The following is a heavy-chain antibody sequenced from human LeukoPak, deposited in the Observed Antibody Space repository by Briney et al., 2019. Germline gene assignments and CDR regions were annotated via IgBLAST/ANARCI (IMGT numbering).Heavy chain of an antibody. CDR3: TTWGPWSHFDY. CDR2: IKEDGTEK. D-gene: IGHD3-3*01. CDR1: GFTFRSHG. Sequence: GGSLRLSCAASGFTFRSHGMHWVRLAPGKGLEWVANIKEDGTEKNYVGSVKGRFTISRDNAKNSLYLQMNSLRAEDTAVYYCTTWGPWSHFDYWGQGTLVTVSS. V-gene: IGHV3-7*01. J-gene: IGHJ4*02.